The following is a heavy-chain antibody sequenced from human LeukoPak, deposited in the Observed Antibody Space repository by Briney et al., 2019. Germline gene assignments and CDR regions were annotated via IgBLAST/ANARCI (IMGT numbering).Heavy chain of an antibody. D-gene: IGHD4-23*01. CDR1: GFTFDDYA. Sequence: GGSLRLSCAASGFTFDDYAMHWVRQAPGKGLEWVSLISWDGGSTYYADSVKGRFTISRDNSKNSLYLQMNSLRAEDTALYYCVNGEGYSYDFPTTVVTPFGYWGQGTLVTVSS. CDR3: VNGEGYSYDFPTTVVTPFGY. CDR2: ISWDGGST. V-gene: IGHV3-43D*03. J-gene: IGHJ4*02.